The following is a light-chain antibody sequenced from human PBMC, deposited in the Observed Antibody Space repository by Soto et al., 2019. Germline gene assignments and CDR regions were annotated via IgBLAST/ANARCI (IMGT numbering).Light chain of an antibody. CDR1: QSVSSN. Sequence: EIVMTQSPATLSVSPGERATLSCRASQSVSSNLAWYQQKPGQAPRLLIYGASTRATGIPARLSGSGSGTEFTRTISSLQSEDFAVYYCQQYNNWPRTFGQGTKVEIK. J-gene: IGKJ1*01. CDR2: GAS. V-gene: IGKV3-15*01. CDR3: QQYNNWPRT.